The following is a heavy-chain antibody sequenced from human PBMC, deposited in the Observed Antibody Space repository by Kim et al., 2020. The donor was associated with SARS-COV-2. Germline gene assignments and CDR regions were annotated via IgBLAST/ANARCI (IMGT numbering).Heavy chain of an antibody. CDR3: ARDINLEEYSFDY. V-gene: IGHV3-9*01. J-gene: IGHJ4*02. CDR1: GFTFGDYA. CDR2: ISWNSGSI. D-gene: IGHD3-10*01. Sequence: GGSLRLSCAASGFTFGDYAMHWVRQAPGKGLEWVSGISWNSGSICYADSVKGRFTISRDNAKNSLYLQMNSLRAEDTALYYCARDINLEEYSFDYWGQGTLVTVPS.